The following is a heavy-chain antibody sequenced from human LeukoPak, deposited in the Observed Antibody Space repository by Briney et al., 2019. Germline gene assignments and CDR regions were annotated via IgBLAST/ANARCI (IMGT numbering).Heavy chain of an antibody. CDR1: GISFSSHG. Sequence: GTSLPLSCAASGISFSSHGMHWVRQAPGKGLEWAAVIWYDGSNIYYADSVKGRFTISRDNSKNTLYLQMNSLRAEDTALYYCARARNDYDSNGFSFLDYWGQGTLVTVSS. V-gene: IGHV3-33*08. CDR2: IWYDGSNI. J-gene: IGHJ4*02. D-gene: IGHD3-22*01. CDR3: ARARNDYDSNGFSFLDY.